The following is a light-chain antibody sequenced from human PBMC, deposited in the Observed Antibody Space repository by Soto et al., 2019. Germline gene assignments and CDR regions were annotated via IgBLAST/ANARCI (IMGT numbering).Light chain of an antibody. Sequence: VLSLSPGTLSLSPCEGATLSLSAGQSVSSTYLAWYQQKPGQAPRLLIYGASTRATGIPDRFSGSGSGTDFTLTISRLEPEDFAVYYCQQWGSSSWTFGQGTKVDIK. J-gene: IGKJ1*01. CDR2: GAS. CDR3: QQWGSSSWT. V-gene: IGKV3-20*01. CDR1: QSVSSTY.